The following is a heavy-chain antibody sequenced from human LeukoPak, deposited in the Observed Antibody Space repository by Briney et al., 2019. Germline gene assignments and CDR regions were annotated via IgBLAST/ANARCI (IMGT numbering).Heavy chain of an antibody. CDR2: INHSGST. CDR1: GGSFSGYY. Sequence: SETLSLTCAVYGGSFSGYYWSWIRQPPGKGLEWIGEINHSGSTNYNPSLKSRVTISVDTSKNQFSLKLSSVTAADTAVYYCARVGVYYGSGRNWFDPWGQGTLVTVFS. V-gene: IGHV4-34*01. J-gene: IGHJ5*02. CDR3: ARVGVYYGSGRNWFDP. D-gene: IGHD3-10*01.